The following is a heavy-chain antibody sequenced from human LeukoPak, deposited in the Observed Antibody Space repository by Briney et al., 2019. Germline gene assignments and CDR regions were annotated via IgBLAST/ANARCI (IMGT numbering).Heavy chain of an antibody. CDR3: ASTTPTYSSSWYYFDY. D-gene: IGHD6-13*01. V-gene: IGHV3-53*01. CDR1: GFTVSSNY. J-gene: IGHJ4*02. Sequence: GGSLRLSCAASGFTVSSNYMSWVRQAPGKGLEWVSVIYSGGSTYYADSVKGRFTISRDNSKNTLNLQMNSLRAGDTAVYYCASTTPTYSSSWYYFDYWGQGTLVTVSS. CDR2: IYSGGST.